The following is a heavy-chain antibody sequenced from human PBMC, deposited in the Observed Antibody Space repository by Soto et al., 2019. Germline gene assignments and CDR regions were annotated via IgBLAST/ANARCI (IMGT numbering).Heavy chain of an antibody. J-gene: IGHJ6*02. V-gene: IGHV1-46*03. CDR3: ARSPVGATKNYYYGMDV. CDR2: INPSGGST. CDR1: GYTFTSYY. Sequence: EASVKVSCKASGYTFTSYYMHWVRQAPGQGLEWMGIINPSGGSTSYAQKFQGRVTMTRDTSTSTVYMELSSLRSEDTAVYYCARSPVGATKNYYYGMDVWGQGTTVTVSS. D-gene: IGHD1-26*01.